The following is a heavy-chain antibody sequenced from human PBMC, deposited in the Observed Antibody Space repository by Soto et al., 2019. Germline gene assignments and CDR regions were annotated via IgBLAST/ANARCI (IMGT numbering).Heavy chain of an antibody. Sequence: QVQLVESGGGAVQPGRSLRLSCAASGFTFSSYGMHWVRQAPGKGLEWVAVISYDGSNKYYADSVKGRFTISRDNSKNTLDLQMNSLRAEDTAVYYCAKDRSRYRPNHDAFDIWGQGKMVTVSS. J-gene: IGHJ3*02. V-gene: IGHV3-30*18. CDR1: GFTFSSYG. CDR2: ISYDGSNK. CDR3: AKDRSRYRPNHDAFDI. D-gene: IGHD1-20*01.